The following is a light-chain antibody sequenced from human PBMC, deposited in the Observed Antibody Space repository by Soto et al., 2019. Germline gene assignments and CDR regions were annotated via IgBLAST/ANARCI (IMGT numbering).Light chain of an antibody. Sequence: DVVMTQSPLSLPVTLGQPASISCRSSQSLVYSNGNTYLTWFQQRPGQSPRRLIYEVSKRDSGVPDRFSGSGSGSDFTLKISRVEAEDVAVYYCMQGTHWPITFGQGTRLEIK. CDR1: QSLVYSNGNTY. J-gene: IGKJ5*01. CDR3: MQGTHWPIT. V-gene: IGKV2-30*01. CDR2: EVS.